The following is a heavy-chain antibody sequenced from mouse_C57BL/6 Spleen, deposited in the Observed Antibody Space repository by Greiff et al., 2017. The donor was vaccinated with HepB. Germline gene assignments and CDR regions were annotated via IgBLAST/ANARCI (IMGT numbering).Heavy chain of an antibody. V-gene: IGHV1-80*01. Sequence: VMLVESGAELVKPGASVKISCKASGYAFSSYWMNWVKQRPGKGLEWIGQIYPGDGDTNYNGKFKGKATLTADKSSSTAYMQLSSLTSEDSAVYFCAREGSSYDYAMDYWGQGTSVTVSS. D-gene: IGHD1-1*01. CDR1: GYAFSSYW. CDR2: IYPGDGDT. J-gene: IGHJ4*01. CDR3: AREGSSYDYAMDY.